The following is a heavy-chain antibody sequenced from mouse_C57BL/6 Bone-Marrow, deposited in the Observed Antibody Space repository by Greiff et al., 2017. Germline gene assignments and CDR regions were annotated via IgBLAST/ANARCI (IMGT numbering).Heavy chain of an antibody. J-gene: IGHJ4*01. D-gene: IGHD1-1*01. CDR2: FTMYSDAT. CDR3: ARSATVVARNYYAMDY. Sequence: LQQSGAELVRPGSSVKLSCKDSYFAFMASAMHWVKQRPGHGLEWIGSFTMYSDATEYSENFKGKATLAANTSSGTAYMELSNLTSEDSAVYYCARSATVVARNYYAMDYWGQGTSVTVSS. V-gene: IGHV1-49*01. CDR1: YFAFMASA.